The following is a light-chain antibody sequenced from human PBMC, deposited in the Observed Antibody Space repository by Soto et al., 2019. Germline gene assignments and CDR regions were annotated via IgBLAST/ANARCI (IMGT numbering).Light chain of an antibody. CDR2: GIS. J-gene: IGKJ2*03. V-gene: IGKV1-6*01. CDR3: LHDALFPYS. CDR1: QAIRND. Sequence: AIQMTQSPSSLSASVGDTVTFTCRASQAIRNDLGWFQQRPGKPLKLLIYGISILQTGVPSRFSGSGSGTDFPLTISGLQPEDFATYYCLHDALFPYSFGQGTRLEI.